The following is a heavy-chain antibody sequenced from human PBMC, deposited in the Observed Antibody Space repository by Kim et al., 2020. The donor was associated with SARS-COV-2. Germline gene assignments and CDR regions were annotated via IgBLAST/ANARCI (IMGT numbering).Heavy chain of an antibody. CDR3: AKPDGADF. J-gene: IGHJ4*02. V-gene: IGHV3-23*01. CDR2: VGVT. Sequence: VGVTADADSVRGRFTISRDSARNTLYLQMNSLRVEDTAIYYCAKPDGADFWGQGTLVTVSS.